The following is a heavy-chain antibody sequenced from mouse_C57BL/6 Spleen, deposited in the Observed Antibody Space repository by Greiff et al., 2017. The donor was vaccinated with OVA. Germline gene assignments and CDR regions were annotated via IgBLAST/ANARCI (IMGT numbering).Heavy chain of an antibody. Sequence: QVQLKQSGAELVRPGASVTLSCKASGYTFTDYEMHWVKQTPVHGLEWIGAIDPETGGTAYNQKFKGKAILTADKSSSTAYMELRSLTSEDSAVYYCTRGAHYGSSYEGGDYWGQGTTLTVSS. D-gene: IGHD1-1*01. V-gene: IGHV1-15*01. CDR3: TRGAHYGSSYEGGDY. CDR2: IDPETGGT. CDR1: GYTFTDYE. J-gene: IGHJ2*01.